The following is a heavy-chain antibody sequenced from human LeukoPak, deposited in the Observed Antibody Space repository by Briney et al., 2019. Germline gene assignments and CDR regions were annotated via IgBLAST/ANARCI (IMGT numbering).Heavy chain of an antibody. V-gene: IGHV3-48*02. J-gene: IGHJ4*02. Sequence: GESLKISCKTSGYIFTTYWIGWVRQAPGKGLEWISYLGRSSDTISYADSVKGRFTISSDNAKNSLFLQMNSLRDEDTAVYYCARDYAYAFDYGGQGILVTVSS. CDR3: ARDYAYAFDY. D-gene: IGHD3-16*01. CDR2: LGRSSDTI. CDR1: GYIFTTYW.